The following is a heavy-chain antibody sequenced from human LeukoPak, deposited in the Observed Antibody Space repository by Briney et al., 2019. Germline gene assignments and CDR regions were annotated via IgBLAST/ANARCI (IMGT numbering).Heavy chain of an antibody. Sequence: ASVKVSCKASGYTFTGYYMHWVRQAPGQGLEWMGWINPNSGGTNYAQKFQGRVTMTRDTSISTAYMELSRLRSDDTAVYYCARDRSLPEGELLIYYWGQGTLVTVSS. CDR3: ARDRSLPEGELLIYY. D-gene: IGHD3-10*01. CDR2: INPNSGGT. J-gene: IGHJ4*02. CDR1: GYTFTGYY. V-gene: IGHV1-2*02.